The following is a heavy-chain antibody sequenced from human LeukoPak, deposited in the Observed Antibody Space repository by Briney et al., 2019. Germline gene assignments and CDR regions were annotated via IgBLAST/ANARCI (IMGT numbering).Heavy chain of an antibody. Sequence: SVKVSCKASGASFSSYAISWVRQAPGQGLEWMGRIIPIFGTPNYAQSFQGRVTITADIVSSTAYMEVNNLTSEDTAVYFCAKQGALRQDYYMDVWGNGTTVTVSS. V-gene: IGHV1-69*06. CDR2: IIPIFGTP. CDR3: AKQGALRQDYYMDV. J-gene: IGHJ6*03. CDR1: GASFSSYA.